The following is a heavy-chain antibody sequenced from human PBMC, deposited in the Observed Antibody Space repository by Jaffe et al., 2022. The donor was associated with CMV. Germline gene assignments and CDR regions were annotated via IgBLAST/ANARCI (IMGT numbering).Heavy chain of an antibody. CDR1: GGSISSYY. D-gene: IGHD3-22*01. Sequence: QVQLQESGPGLVKPSETLSLTCTVSGGSISSYYWSWIRQPPGKGLEWIGFISYSGGTNYSPSLKSRVTISLDTSKNQFSLKLSSVTAADTAVYFCARHEDYYDSSGWFQHWGQGTLVTVSS. CDR3: ARHEDYYDSSGWFQH. CDR2: ISYSGGT. J-gene: IGHJ1*01. V-gene: IGHV4-59*08.